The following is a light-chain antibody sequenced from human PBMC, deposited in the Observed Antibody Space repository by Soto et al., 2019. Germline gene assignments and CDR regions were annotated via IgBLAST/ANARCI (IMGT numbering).Light chain of an antibody. J-gene: IGKJ1*01. CDR3: QKYNRAPPT. V-gene: IGKV1-27*01. CDR1: QGISYD. CDR2: GAS. Sequence: DIQMTQSPSSLSASVGDRVTITCRASQGISYDLAWYQQKQGKVPELLIYGASTLKSGVPSRFSGSGSGTDFTLTISSLQPEDVATYYCQKYNRAPPTFGQGTKVEI.